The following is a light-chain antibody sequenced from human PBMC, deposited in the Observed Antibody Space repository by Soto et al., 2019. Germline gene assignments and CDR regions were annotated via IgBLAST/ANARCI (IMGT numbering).Light chain of an antibody. CDR3: QQYNNFWT. J-gene: IGKJ1*01. Sequence: EKVMTPSPAPPSVSPGEKAPPSCRASQSVSSNLAWYQQKPGQAPRLLIYGASTRATGIPARFSGSGSGAEFTLTISSLQSEDFAVYYCQQYNNFWTFGQGTKVDIK. CDR1: QSVSSN. CDR2: GAS. V-gene: IGKV3-15*01.